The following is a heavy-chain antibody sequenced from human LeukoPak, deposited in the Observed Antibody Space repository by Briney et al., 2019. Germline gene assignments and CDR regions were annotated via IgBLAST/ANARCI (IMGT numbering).Heavy chain of an antibody. CDR1: GYTFTSYG. J-gene: IGHJ4*02. Sequence: ASVKVSCKASGYTFTSYGISWVRQAPGQGLEWMGGIIPIFGTANYAQKFQGRVTITADKSTSTAYMELSSLRSEDTAVYYCARTTSSVVVPAALYYFDYWGQGTLVTVSS. CDR2: IIPIFGTA. V-gene: IGHV1-69*06. D-gene: IGHD2-2*01. CDR3: ARTTSSVVVPAALYYFDY.